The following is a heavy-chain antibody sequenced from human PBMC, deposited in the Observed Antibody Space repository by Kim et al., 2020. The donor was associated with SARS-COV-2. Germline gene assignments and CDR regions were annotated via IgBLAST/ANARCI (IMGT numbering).Heavy chain of an antibody. CDR3: ARRWLDIVVVPATRGPAFDI. J-gene: IGHJ3*02. CDR2: IYYSGST. V-gene: IGHV4-39*01. CDR1: GGSISSSSYY. D-gene: IGHD2-2*03. Sequence: SETLSLTCTVSGGSISSSSYYWGWIRQPPGKGLEWIGSIYYSGSTYYNPSLKSRVTISVDTSKNQFSLKLSSVTAADTAVYYCARRWLDIVVVPATRGPAFDIWGQGTMVTVSS.